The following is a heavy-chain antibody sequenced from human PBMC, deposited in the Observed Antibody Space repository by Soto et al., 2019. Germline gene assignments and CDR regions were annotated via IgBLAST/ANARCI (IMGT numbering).Heavy chain of an antibody. V-gene: IGHV1-18*01. CDR3: ARDPRFRSDY. D-gene: IGHD3-16*01. CDR2: ISAYNGNT. Sequence: QVQLVQCGAEVKKPGASVKVSCKASGYSCTSYAISWVRQARGQGLEWMGWISAYNGNTNYAQKLQGRVTMTTDTSPSSTYMELRSLRSDDTAVYYCARDPRFRSDYWGQGTLVTVSS. J-gene: IGHJ4*02. CDR1: GYSCTSYA.